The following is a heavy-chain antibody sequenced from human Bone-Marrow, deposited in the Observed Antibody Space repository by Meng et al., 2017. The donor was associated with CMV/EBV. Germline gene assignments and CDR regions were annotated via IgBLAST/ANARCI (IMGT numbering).Heavy chain of an antibody. CDR1: GYTFTTYY. D-gene: IGHD2-8*01. CDR2: IHPSDGGT. J-gene: IGHJ5*02. V-gene: IGHV1-46*01. Sequence: ASVKVSCKASGYTFTTYYMHWVRQAPGQGLEWMGVIHPSDGGTTYAQKFQGRVTMTRDTSISTAYMELSRLRSDDTAVYYCATAPVLMVYRAFDPWGQGTLVTVSS. CDR3: ATAPVLMVYRAFDP.